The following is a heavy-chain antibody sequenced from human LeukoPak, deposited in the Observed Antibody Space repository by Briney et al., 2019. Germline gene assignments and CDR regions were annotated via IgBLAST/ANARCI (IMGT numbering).Heavy chain of an antibody. CDR2: IYYSGST. V-gene: IGHV4-59*01. CDR1: GGSFSGYY. D-gene: IGHD4-17*01. J-gene: IGHJ3*02. Sequence: SETLSLTCAVYGGSFSGYYWSWIRQPPGKGLEWVGYIYYSGSTNYNPSLKSRVTISVDTSKNQFSLKLSSVTAADTAVYFCARSGDLNTERAFDIWGQGKMVTVSS. CDR3: ARSGDLNTERAFDI.